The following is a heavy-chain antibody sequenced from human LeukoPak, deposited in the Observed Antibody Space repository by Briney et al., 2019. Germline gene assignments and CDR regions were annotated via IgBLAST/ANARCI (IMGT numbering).Heavy chain of an antibody. Sequence: SDTLSLTCAVYGGSFSGYYWSWIRQPPGKGLEWIGEINHSGSTNYNPSLKSRVTISVDTSKNQFSLKLSSVTAADTAVYYCARGEWIQLRLSRGEYYFDYWGQGTLVTVSS. CDR1: GGSFSGYY. J-gene: IGHJ4*02. CDR3: ARGEWIQLRLSRGEYYFDY. CDR2: INHSGST. D-gene: IGHD5-18*01. V-gene: IGHV4-34*01.